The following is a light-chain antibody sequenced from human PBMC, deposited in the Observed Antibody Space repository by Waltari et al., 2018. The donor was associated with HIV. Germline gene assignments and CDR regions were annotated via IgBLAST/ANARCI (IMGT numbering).Light chain of an antibody. Sequence: DIQMTQSPSSLSASVGDRVTITCRASQSISSYLNWYQQKPGKAPKLLIYAASSLQSGVPSRFSGSGSGTYFTLTISGLQPEDIATYYCQQYADLPLTFGGGAKLEIK. J-gene: IGKJ4*01. V-gene: IGKV1-39*01. CDR2: AAS. CDR1: QSISSY. CDR3: QQYADLPLT.